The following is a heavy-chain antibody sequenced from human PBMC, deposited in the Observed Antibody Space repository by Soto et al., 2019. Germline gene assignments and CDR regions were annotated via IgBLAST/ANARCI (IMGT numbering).Heavy chain of an antibody. Sequence: TGGSLRLSCAASGFTFSDYYMSWIRQAPGKGLEWVSYISSSGSTIYYADSVKGRFTISRDNAKNSLYLQMNSLRAEDTTVYYCAREWLRLGTNWFDPWGQGTLVTVSS. D-gene: IGHD5-12*01. V-gene: IGHV3-11*01. J-gene: IGHJ5*02. CDR1: GFTFSDYY. CDR2: ISSSGSTI. CDR3: AREWLRLGTNWFDP.